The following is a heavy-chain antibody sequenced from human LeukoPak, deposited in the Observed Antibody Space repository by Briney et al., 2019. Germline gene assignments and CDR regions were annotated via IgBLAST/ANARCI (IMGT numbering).Heavy chain of an antibody. D-gene: IGHD1-1*01. CDR3: AKGPLRGTTAAIDY. Sequence: GKSLRLSCAASGFTFNNYGMHWVRQATDKGLEWVAVISYDGRNKHYPDSVKGRFTISRDISTDTLWLQMDSLRTEHTAVYYCAKGPLRGTTAAIDYWGQGTLVTVSS. V-gene: IGHV3-30*18. J-gene: IGHJ4*02. CDR1: GFTFNNYG. CDR2: ISYDGRNK.